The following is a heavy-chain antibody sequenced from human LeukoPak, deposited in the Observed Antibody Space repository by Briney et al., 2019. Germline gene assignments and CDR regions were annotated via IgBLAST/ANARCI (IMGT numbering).Heavy chain of an antibody. CDR2: IYYSGST. CDR3: ARVQIYYSGMDV. Sequence: SETLSLTCTVSGGSISSSSYYWGWIRQPPGKGLEWIGSIYYSGSTYYNPSLKSRVTISVDTSKNQFSLKLSSVTAADTAVYYCARVQIYYSGMDVWGQGTTVTVSS. J-gene: IGHJ6*02. V-gene: IGHV4-39*07. CDR1: GGSISSSSYY.